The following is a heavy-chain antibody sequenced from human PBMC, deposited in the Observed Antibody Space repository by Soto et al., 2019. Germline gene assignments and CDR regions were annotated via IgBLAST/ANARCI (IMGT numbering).Heavy chain of an antibody. CDR1: GFTFSSYG. J-gene: IGHJ6*03. Sequence: GGSLRLSCAASGFTFSSYGMSWVRQAPGKGLEWVSAISDNGGNTYYADSVKGRFTISRDNSKNTLYVQMNSLRAEDMAVYYCAINEVLIRAESAPGYMDVWGKGTTVTVSS. CDR3: AINEVLIRAESAPGYMDV. D-gene: IGHD3-10*01. V-gene: IGHV3-23*01. CDR2: ISDNGGNT.